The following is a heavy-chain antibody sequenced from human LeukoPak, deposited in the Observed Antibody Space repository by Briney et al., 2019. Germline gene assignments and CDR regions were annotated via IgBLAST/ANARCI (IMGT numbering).Heavy chain of an antibody. CDR2: ITTNGGNT. CDR3: AKPLTSYSSGFSDVFDV. J-gene: IGHJ3*01. D-gene: IGHD5-18*01. V-gene: IGHV3-64*02. CDR1: GFTFGIYA. Sequence: GWSLRLSCAASGFTFGIYAMHWVRQAPGKGLEHVSTITTNGGNTYYADSVKGRFTISRDNSKDTLFLQMGRLRAEDMAVYYCAKPLTSYSSGFSDVFDVWGHGSMVSVSS.